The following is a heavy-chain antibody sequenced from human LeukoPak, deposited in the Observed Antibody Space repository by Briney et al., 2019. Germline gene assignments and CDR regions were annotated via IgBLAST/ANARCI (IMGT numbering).Heavy chain of an antibody. CDR3: AREQQLVRSVDY. V-gene: IGHV4-38-2*02. CDR1: GFSISSGYY. CDR2: IYHSGST. J-gene: IGHJ4*02. D-gene: IGHD6-13*01. Sequence: SETLSLTCTVSGFSISSGYYWGWIRQPPGKGLEWIGSIYHSGSTYYNPSLKSRVTISVDTSKNQFSLKLSSVTAADTAVYYCAREQQLVRSVDYWGQGTLVTVSS.